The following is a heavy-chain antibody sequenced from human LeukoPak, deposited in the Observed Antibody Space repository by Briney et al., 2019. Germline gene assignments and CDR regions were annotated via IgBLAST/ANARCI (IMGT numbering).Heavy chain of an antibody. CDR2: TRNKANTYTT. CDR1: GFTFSDHY. J-gene: IGHJ4*02. V-gene: IGHV3-72*01. CDR3: ASSSWYYRGLDY. D-gene: IGHD6-13*01. Sequence: PGGSLRLSCAASGFTFSDHYMDWVRQAPGKGLEWVGRTRNKANTYTTEYAASVKGRFTISRDDSKNSLYLQMNSPKTEDTAVYYCASSSWYYRGLDYWGQGTLVTVSS.